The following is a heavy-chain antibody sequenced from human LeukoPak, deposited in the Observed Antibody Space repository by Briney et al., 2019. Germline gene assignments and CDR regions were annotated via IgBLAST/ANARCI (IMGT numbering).Heavy chain of an antibody. D-gene: IGHD3-10*01. CDR1: GGSISSYY. CDR2: IYYSGST. V-gene: IGHV4-59*01. J-gene: IGHJ4*02. CDR3: ARVGGWNYYRSGSYFDY. Sequence: PSETLSLTCTVSGGSISSYYWSWIRQPPGKGLEWIGYIYYSGSTNYNPSLKSRVTISVDTSKNQFSLKLSSVTAADTAVYYCARVGGWNYYRSGSYFDYWGQGTLVTVSS.